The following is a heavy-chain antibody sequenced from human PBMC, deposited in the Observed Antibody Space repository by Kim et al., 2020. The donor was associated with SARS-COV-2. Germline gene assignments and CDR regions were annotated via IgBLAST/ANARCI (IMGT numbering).Heavy chain of an antibody. D-gene: IGHD5-12*01. V-gene: IGHV4-39*01. Sequence: SETLSLTCTVSGGSISSSSYYWGWIRQPPGKGLEWIGSIYYSGSTYYNPSLKSRVTISVDTSKNQFSLKLSSVTAADTAVYYCARPLYSGYELGDYYGMDVWGQGTTVTVSS. J-gene: IGHJ6*02. CDR1: GGSISSSSYY. CDR2: IYYSGST. CDR3: ARPLYSGYELGDYYGMDV.